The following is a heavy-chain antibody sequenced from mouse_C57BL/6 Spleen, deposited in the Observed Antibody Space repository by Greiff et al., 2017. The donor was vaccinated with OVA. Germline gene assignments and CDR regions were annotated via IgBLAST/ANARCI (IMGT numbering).Heavy chain of an antibody. CDR2: IDPSDSYT. CDR1: GYTFTSYW. J-gene: IGHJ1*03. CDR3: AITGTGYIDV. D-gene: IGHD4-1*01. V-gene: IGHV1-59*01. Sequence: QVQLQQPGAELVRPGTSVKLSCKASGYTFTSYWMHWVKQRPGQGLEWIGVIDPSDSYTNYNQKFKGKATLTVDTSSSTAYMQLSSLASDDSAVYYSAITGTGYIDVWGTGTTVTVSS.